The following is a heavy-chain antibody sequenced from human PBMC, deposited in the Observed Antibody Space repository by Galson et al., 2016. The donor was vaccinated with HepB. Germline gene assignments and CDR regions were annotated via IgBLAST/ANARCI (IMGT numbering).Heavy chain of an antibody. J-gene: IGHJ4*02. CDR3: ARGVHYGDYQDY. D-gene: IGHD4-17*01. CDR1: NASVSTTGNY. Sequence: TLSLTCTVSNASVSTTGNYWSWIRQHPGKGLEWIGYIFNSGTTYYNPSLKSRVTMSVDTSKNHFSLQLNSLTAADTAVYYCARGVHYGDYQDYWGQGTLVTVSS. V-gene: IGHV4-31*03. CDR2: IFNSGTT.